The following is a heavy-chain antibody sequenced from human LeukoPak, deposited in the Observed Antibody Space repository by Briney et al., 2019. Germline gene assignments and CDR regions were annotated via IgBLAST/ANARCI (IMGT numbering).Heavy chain of an antibody. Sequence: PSETLSLTCSISGASISSYYWSWIRQPPGKGLEWIGYIYYSGSTNYNPSLKSRVTISVDTSKNQFSLKLSSVTAADTAVYYCARVATGDYVWGSYPPAYYYYGMDVWGQGTTVTVSS. CDR2: IYYSGST. CDR3: ARVATGDYVWGSYPPAYYYYGMDV. J-gene: IGHJ6*02. D-gene: IGHD3-16*02. CDR1: GASISSYY. V-gene: IGHV4-59*01.